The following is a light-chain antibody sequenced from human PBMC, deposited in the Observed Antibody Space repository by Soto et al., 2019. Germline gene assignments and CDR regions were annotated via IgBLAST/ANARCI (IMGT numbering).Light chain of an antibody. V-gene: IGKV3-11*01. Sequence: EIVLTQSPATLSLSPGERATLSCRASQSVSSSLAWYQQKPGQAPRLLIYDASNRATGIPARFSGSGYGTDVTLSISTLAPEDFAVYSCQQRSNWPPATFGPGTKVDIK. CDR2: DAS. J-gene: IGKJ3*01. CDR3: QQRSNWPPAT. CDR1: QSVSSS.